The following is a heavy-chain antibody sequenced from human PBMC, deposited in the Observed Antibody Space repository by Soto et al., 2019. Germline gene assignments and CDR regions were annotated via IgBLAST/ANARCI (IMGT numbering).Heavy chain of an antibody. CDR2: ISYDGSNK. CDR3: AKDRRITRYNWNYFRYYYGMDV. D-gene: IGHD1-7*01. V-gene: IGHV3-30*18. CDR1: GFTFSSYG. J-gene: IGHJ6*02. Sequence: PGGSLRLSCAASGFTFSSYGIHWVRQPPGKGLEWVAVISYDGSNKYYADSVKGRFTISRDNSKNTLYLQMNSLRAEDTAVYYCAKDRRITRYNWNYFRYYYGMDVWGQGTTVTVSS.